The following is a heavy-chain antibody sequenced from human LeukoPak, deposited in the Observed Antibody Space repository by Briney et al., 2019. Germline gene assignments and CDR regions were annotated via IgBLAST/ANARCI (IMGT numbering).Heavy chain of an antibody. Sequence: PGGSLRLSCAASGFTFSSCVMGWVRQAPGMGLEWVSVITGSGDTTYYADSVQGRFTISRDNSKSTLYPQMNSLRAEDTAGYYCAKIEDWGRPSYFDYWGQGTLVTVSS. V-gene: IGHV3-23*01. CDR2: ITGSGDTT. CDR3: AKIEDWGRPSYFDY. J-gene: IGHJ4*02. D-gene: IGHD3-16*01. CDR1: GFTFSSCV.